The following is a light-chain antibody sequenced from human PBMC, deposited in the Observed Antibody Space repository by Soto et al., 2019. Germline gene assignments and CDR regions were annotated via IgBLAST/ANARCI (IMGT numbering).Light chain of an antibody. CDR2: AAS. Sequence: AIQMTQSPSSFSASTGDRVTLTCRASQSVSSYLAWYQQKPGKAPKLLIYAASTLQSGVPSRFSGSGSGTDFTLTITSLQSEDFATYYCQQYYSYPFAFGPGTKVDI. V-gene: IGKV1-8*01. CDR1: QSVSSY. CDR3: QQYYSYPFA. J-gene: IGKJ3*01.